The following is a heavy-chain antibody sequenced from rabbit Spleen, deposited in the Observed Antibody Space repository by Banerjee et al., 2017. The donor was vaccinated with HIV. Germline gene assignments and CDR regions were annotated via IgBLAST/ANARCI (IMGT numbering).Heavy chain of an antibody. CDR1: GFSLNYNNV. CDR2: INTKSGEN. V-gene: IGHV1S45*01. CDR3: ARDTSSSFSSYGMDL. D-gene: IGHD1-1*01. Sequence: QEQLEESGGGLVKPGGSLALTCKASGFSLNYNNVMCWVRQAPGKGLEWIACINTKSGENVYATWAKGRFTISKTSSTTVTLQMTSLTAADTATYFCARDTSSSFSSYGMDLWGPGTLVTVS. J-gene: IGHJ6*01.